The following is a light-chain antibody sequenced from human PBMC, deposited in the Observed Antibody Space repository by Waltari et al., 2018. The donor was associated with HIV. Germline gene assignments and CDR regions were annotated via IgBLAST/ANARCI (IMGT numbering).Light chain of an antibody. CDR2: SDI. CDR1: RSNIGAGYS. Sequence: QSALTQPPSVSGAPGQRVTISCTGNRSNIGAGYSVHWYQHLPGTAPKLLVYSDINRPSGVPYRFSGSKSGTSASLVITGLQAEDEADYYCQSYDSSLRASVFGGGTKLTVL. J-gene: IGLJ2*01. CDR3: QSYDSSLRASV. V-gene: IGLV1-40*01.